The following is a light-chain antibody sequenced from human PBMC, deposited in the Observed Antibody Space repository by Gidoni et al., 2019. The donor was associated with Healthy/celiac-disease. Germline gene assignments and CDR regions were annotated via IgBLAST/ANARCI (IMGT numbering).Light chain of an antibody. CDR2: GAS. Sequence: DIVMTQSPATLSVSPGERATLSCKASQSVSSNLAWYQQKPGKAPKLLIYGASTRATGIPARFSGSGSGTEFTLTISSLQSEDFAVYYCQQYNNWPGTFGQGTKLEIK. CDR3: QQYNNWPGT. V-gene: IGKV3-15*01. J-gene: IGKJ2*01. CDR1: QSVSSN.